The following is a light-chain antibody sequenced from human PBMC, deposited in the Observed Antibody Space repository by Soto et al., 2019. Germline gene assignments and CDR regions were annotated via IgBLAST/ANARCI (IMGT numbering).Light chain of an antibody. J-gene: IGLJ3*02. CDR1: NLGSKS. CDR2: DDS. CDR3: QVWDSSSDHVV. V-gene: IGLV3-21*02. Sequence: SYELTQPPSVSVAPGQTASITCGGNNLGSKSVHWYQQKPGQAPVLVVYDDSDRPSGIPERFSGSNSGNTATLTVSRVEAGDEADFYCQVWDSSSDHVVFGGGTQLT.